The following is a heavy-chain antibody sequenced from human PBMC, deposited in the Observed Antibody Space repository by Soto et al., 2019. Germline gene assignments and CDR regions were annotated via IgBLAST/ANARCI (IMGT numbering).Heavy chain of an antibody. CDR2: ISSNSGTI. D-gene: IGHD3-10*01. Sequence: EVQLVESGGGLVQPGRSLTLSCAASGFTFDDYAMHWVRQAPGKGLDWVSGISSNSGTICYADSVKGRFTISRDNAKNSMYLQINSLRPEDTALYYCSKDKDGVFDYWGQGTMVTVSS. V-gene: IGHV3-9*01. J-gene: IGHJ4*02. CDR1: GFTFDDYA. CDR3: SKDKDGVFDY.